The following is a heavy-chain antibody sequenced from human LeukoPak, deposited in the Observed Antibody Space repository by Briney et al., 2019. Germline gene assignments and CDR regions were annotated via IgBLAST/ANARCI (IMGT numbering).Heavy chain of an antibody. V-gene: IGHV3-30*03. CDR2: ISYDGSNK. Sequence: PGRSLRLSCAASGFTFSSYGMHWVRQAPGKGLEWVAVISYDGSNKYYADSVKGRFTISRDNSKNTLYLQMNSLGAEDTAVYYCATTVTNPFDYWGQGTLVTVSS. J-gene: IGHJ4*02. D-gene: IGHD4-17*01. CDR3: ATTVTNPFDY. CDR1: GFTFSSYG.